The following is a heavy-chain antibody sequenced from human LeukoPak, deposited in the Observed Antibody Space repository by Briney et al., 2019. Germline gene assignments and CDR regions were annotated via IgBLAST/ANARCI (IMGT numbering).Heavy chain of an antibody. D-gene: IGHD4-11*01. J-gene: IGHJ4*02. Sequence: SETLSLTCTVSGDSISSTTYWWGWIRQSPGKGLEWIGSMSYVGITSYNPSLKSRATISVDTSKNQFSLMLNSVTAADTAVYYCTRLPLDYSLDHWGQGTPVSVSS. V-gene: IGHV4-39*01. CDR3: TRLPLDYSLDH. CDR2: MSYVGIT. CDR1: GDSISSTTYW.